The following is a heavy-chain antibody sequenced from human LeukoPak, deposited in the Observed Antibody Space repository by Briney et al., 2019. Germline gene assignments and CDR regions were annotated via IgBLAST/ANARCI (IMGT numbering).Heavy chain of an antibody. D-gene: IGHD5-24*01. V-gene: IGHV3-48*02. CDR1: GFTFSSYS. J-gene: IGHJ4*02. Sequence: GGSLRLSCAASGFTFSSYSMNWVRQAPGKGLEWVSYISSSSSTIYYADSVKGRFTISRDNAKNSLYLQMNSLRDEDTVMYYCARDPFGGYNPVDWGQGTLVTVSS. CDR3: ARDPFGGYNPVD. CDR2: ISSSSSTI.